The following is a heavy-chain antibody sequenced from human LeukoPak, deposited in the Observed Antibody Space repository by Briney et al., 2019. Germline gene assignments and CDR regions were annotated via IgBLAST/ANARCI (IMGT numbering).Heavy chain of an antibody. D-gene: IGHD2-2*01. CDR3: ARDFLHSSTSRPFDY. CDR1: GFIFSNYY. CDR2: IFSRSESI. V-gene: IGHV3-21*01. Sequence: GGSLRLSCAASGFIFSNYYMNWVRQAPGKGLEWVTCIFSRSESILYADSVKGRFTISRDNAKNSLYLQMDSLRAEDTAVYYCARDFLHSSTSRPFDYWGQGTLVTVSS. J-gene: IGHJ4*02.